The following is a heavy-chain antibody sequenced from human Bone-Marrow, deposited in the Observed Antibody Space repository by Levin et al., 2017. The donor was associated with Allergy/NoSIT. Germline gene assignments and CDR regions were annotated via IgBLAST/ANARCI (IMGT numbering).Heavy chain of an antibody. CDR1: GFTLSTYD. CDR3: ARSDSHFDS. J-gene: IGHJ4*02. Sequence: GESLKISCAASGFTLSTYDMHWVRQASGKGLEWVSVLGPVGDTHYADSVKGRFTISRESAKHSLYLQMTSLRVGDTAVYYCARSDSHFDSWGQGTQVTVSS. D-gene: IGHD4-11*01. V-gene: IGHV3-13*01. CDR2: LGPVGDT.